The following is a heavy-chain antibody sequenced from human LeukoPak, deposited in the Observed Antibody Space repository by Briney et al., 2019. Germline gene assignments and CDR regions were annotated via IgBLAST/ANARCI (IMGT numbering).Heavy chain of an antibody. V-gene: IGHV3-74*03. J-gene: IGHJ4*02. CDR2: ISGDGTIK. CDR1: GFPFSSYW. CDR3: SRSQFDY. Sequence: SGGSLRLSCEPSGFPFSSYWMLWVRQAPGKGLVWVSRISGDGTIKTYADFVRGRFTISRDNTKNILYLQMNSLKVDDTATYFCSRSQFDYWGQGDLVTVSS.